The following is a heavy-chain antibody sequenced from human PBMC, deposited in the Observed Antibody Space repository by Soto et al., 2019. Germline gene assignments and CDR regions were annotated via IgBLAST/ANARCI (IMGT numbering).Heavy chain of an antibody. CDR3: AREGGYDFWSAYDFDY. CDR2: IWYDGSNK. V-gene: IGHV3-33*01. D-gene: IGHD3-3*01. Sequence: QVQLVESGGGVVQPGRSLRLSCAASGFTFSSYGMHWVRQAPGKGLEWVAVIWYDGSNKYYADSVKGRFIISRDNSKNTLYLQMNSLRAEDTAVYYCAREGGYDFWSAYDFDYWGQGTLVTVSS. J-gene: IGHJ4*02. CDR1: GFTFSSYG.